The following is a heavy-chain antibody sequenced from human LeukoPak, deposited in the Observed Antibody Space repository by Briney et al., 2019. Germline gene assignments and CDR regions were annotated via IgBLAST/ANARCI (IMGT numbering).Heavy chain of an antibody. V-gene: IGHV4-31*03. CDR1: GGSISSADYY. Sequence: SETLSLTCTVSGGSISSADYYWSWIRQDPGKGLEWIGYIYYSGSTYYNPSLKSRVTISVATSKNQFSLKLSSVTAADTAVYYCARTYDSTDYWGQGTLVTVSS. CDR3: ARTYDSTDY. D-gene: IGHD3-22*01. CDR2: IYYSGST. J-gene: IGHJ4*02.